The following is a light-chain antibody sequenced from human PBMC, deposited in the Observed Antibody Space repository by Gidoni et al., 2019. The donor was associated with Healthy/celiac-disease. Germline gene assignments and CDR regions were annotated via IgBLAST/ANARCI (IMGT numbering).Light chain of an antibody. CDR2: GAS. J-gene: IGKJ2*01. CDR3: QLYDSCPPGRPIYT. CDR1: QRVSSN. V-gene: IGKV3-15*01. Sequence: EIVMTQSPATLSVSPGERATTSCRASQRVSSNLAWDQQKPGQAPRLLIYGASTRATGIPARFRGSGSGAGFTLTIRSLQSECFAVYYCQLYDSCPPGRPIYTFGQGTKLEIK.